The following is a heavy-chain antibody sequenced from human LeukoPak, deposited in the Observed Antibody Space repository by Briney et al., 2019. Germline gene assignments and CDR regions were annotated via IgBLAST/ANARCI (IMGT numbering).Heavy chain of an antibody. CDR3: ARDDGITADY. CDR2: IYYSGST. CDR1: YGSVSNGTYY. V-gene: IGHV4-61*01. Sequence: SETLSLTCTVSYGSVSNGTYYWSWIRQPPGKGLEWIGYIYYSGSTRYNPSLKSRVTISADTSKNQFFLKLTSVTTADTAVYYCARDDGITADYWGQGTPVTVSS. J-gene: IGHJ4*02. D-gene: IGHD6-13*01.